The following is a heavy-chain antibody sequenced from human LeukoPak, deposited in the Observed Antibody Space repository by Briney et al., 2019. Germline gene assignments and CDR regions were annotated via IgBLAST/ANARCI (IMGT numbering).Heavy chain of an antibody. CDR1: GYTCTSYD. Sequence: GASVKVSCKASGYTCTSYDINWVRQATGQGLEWMGWMNPNSGNTGYAQKFQGRVNMTRNTSISTAYMELSSLESEDTAVYYCARRRSGSSGPPSDHWGQGTLVTVSS. D-gene: IGHD6-6*01. CDR2: MNPNSGNT. CDR3: ARRRSGSSGPPSDH. J-gene: IGHJ4*02. V-gene: IGHV1-8*01.